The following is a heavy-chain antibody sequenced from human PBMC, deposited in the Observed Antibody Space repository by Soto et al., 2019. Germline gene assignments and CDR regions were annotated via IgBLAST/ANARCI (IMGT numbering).Heavy chain of an antibody. CDR3: AHRHRQYSWNYVYLDY. D-gene: IGHD1-7*01. V-gene: IGHV2-5*02. CDR1: GLSLDTSGVG. J-gene: IGHJ4*02. Sequence: QITLKESGPTMVKPTQTLTLTCTFSGLSLDTSGVGVGWIRQPPGKALEWLALIYWDDDKRYSPSLKSRLTPTKDTSKNQVVLTMTNMDPVDTATYYCAHRHRQYSWNYVYLDYWGQGTLVTVSS. CDR2: IYWDDDK.